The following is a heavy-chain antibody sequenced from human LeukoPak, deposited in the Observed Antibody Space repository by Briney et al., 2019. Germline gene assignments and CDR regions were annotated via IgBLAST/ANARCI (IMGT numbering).Heavy chain of an antibody. Sequence: GGSLRLSCAASGFTFSSYGMSWVRQGPGKGLEWVAAISNSGGATFYADSVKGRFTISRDNSKSTLYLQMNSLRAEDTALYYCAKGSSTTCPCYRDYWGQGTLVTVSS. D-gene: IGHD2-2*01. V-gene: IGHV3-23*01. J-gene: IGHJ4*02. CDR3: AKGSSTTCPCYRDY. CDR1: GFTFSSYG. CDR2: ISNSGGAT.